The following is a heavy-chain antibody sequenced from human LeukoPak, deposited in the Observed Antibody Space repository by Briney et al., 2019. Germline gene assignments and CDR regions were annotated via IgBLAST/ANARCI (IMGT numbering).Heavy chain of an antibody. CDR1: GVFNISSNSY. V-gene: IGHV4-39*01. Sequence: EAPAVTCTFSGVFNISSNSYWSWIRQPPGKGLEWIGSIYYSGNTYYNASLKSQVSISIDTSKNQFSLRLTSVTAADTAVYYCARQTGSGLFILPGGQGTLVTVSS. CDR2: IYYSGNT. CDR3: ARQTGSGLFILP. D-gene: IGHD3/OR15-3a*01. J-gene: IGHJ4*02.